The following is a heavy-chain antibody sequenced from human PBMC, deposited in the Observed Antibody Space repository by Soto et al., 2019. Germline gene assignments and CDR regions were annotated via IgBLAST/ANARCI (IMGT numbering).Heavy chain of an antibody. CDR2: ISGSGGST. D-gene: IGHD2-21*01. CDR1: GFTFSSYA. J-gene: IGHJ5*02. CDR3: ATGVGVVTPTDWFDP. Sequence: HPGGSLRLSCAASGFTFSSYAMSWVRQAPGKGLEWVSAISGSGGSTYYADSVKGRFTISRDNSKNTLYLQMNSLRAEDTAVYYCATGVGVVTPTDWFDPWGQGTLVTVSS. V-gene: IGHV3-23*01.